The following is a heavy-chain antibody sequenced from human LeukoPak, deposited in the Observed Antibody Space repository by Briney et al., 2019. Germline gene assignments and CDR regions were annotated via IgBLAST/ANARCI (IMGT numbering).Heavy chain of an antibody. V-gene: IGHV4-38-2*01. D-gene: IGHD2-2*01. J-gene: IGHJ4*02. CDR1: GYSISSTYY. CDR2: IHHSGSS. Sequence: SETLSLTCAVSGYSISSTYYWGWIRQPPGKGLEWIGSIHHSGSSDYNPSLKSRVTISADTSKNQLSLKLRFVSAADTAVYYCARLGYCSSTSCYFEKWGQGTLATVSS. CDR3: ARLGYCSSTSCYFEK.